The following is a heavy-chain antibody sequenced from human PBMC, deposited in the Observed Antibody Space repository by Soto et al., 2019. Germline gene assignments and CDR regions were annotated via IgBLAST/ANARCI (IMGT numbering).Heavy chain of an antibody. CDR2: IFFTGAT. V-gene: IGHV4-61*01. D-gene: IGHD3-10*01. Sequence: QVQLQESGPGLVKPSETLSLICIVSGDSVTFGHYYWSWIRQPPGKGLEWIGHIFFTGATNYSPSLKSRVTMSVDSSKSQFSLNLTSVTAADSAIYYCARARFDSAGSSLGRRLDVWGQGTTVTVSS. CDR3: ARARFDSAGSSLGRRLDV. CDR1: GDSVTFGHYY. J-gene: IGHJ6*02.